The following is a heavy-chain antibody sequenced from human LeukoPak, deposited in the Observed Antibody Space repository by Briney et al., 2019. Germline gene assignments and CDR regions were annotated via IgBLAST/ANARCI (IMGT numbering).Heavy chain of an antibody. V-gene: IGHV3-30*04. Sequence: GGSLRLSCVASGFTFSTYAFHWVRQAPGTGLEWVAVISSDGKSRIYADSVKGRFTISRDNSKNRLFLQMNSLRTEDTAVYYCARDPMADFDYWGQGALVTVSS. CDR2: ISSDGKSR. D-gene: IGHD2-8*01. CDR3: ARDPMADFDY. CDR1: GFTFSTYA. J-gene: IGHJ4*02.